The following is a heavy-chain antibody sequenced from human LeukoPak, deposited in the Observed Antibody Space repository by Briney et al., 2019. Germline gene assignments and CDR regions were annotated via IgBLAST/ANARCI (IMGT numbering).Heavy chain of an antibody. CDR2: FSATDGSA. J-gene: IGHJ3*01. CDR3: AKARIAAAGTGAFDV. CDR1: GFTVSSYG. V-gene: IGHV3-23*01. Sequence: PGGSLRLSCAASGFTVSSYGMTWVRQAPGKGLEWLSAFSATDGSAQYAESVKGRFTISRDNSKNSLYLQMNSLRDEDTAVYYCAKARIAAAGTGAFDVWGQGTMVTVSS. D-gene: IGHD6-13*01.